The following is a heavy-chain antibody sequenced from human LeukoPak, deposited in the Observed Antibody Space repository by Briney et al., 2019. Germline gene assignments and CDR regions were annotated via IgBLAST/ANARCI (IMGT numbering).Heavy chain of an antibody. D-gene: IGHD6-13*01. Sequence: SETLSLTCTVSGGSTSSYYWSWIRQPPGKGLEWIGYIYYSGSTNYNPSLKSRVTISVDTSKNQFSLKLSSVTAADTAVYYCARDSLLVGYFDYWGQGTLVTVSS. CDR2: IYYSGST. V-gene: IGHV4-59*01. J-gene: IGHJ4*02. CDR1: GGSTSSYY. CDR3: ARDSLLVGYFDY.